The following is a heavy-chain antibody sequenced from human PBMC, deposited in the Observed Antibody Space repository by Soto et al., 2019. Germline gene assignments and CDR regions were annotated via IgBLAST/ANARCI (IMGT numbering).Heavy chain of an antibody. CDR1: GGSFSGYY. CDR2: INHSGST. D-gene: IGHD3-22*01. CDR3: ARKLRVYYYDSSGDFDY. Sequence: SSATLSLTCAVYGGSFSGYYWSWIRQPPGKGLEWIGEINHSGSTNYNPSLKSRVTISVDTSKNQFSLKLSSVTAADTAVYYCARKLRVYYYDSSGDFDYWGQGTLVTVS. J-gene: IGHJ4*02. V-gene: IGHV4-34*01.